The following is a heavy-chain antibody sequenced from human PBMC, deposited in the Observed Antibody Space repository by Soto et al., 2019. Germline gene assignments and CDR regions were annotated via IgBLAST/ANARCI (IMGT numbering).Heavy chain of an antibody. CDR3: ARGSEIVGDTTLHAC. D-gene: IGHD1-26*01. V-gene: IGHV3-23*01. J-gene: IGHJ4*02. CDR1: GFTFSSYA. Sequence: GGSLRLSCAASGFTFSSYAMSWVRQAPGKGLEWVSALSGSGGTTYYADSVKGRFTISRDNSKNTLFLQMNSLRAEDTAIYYCARGSEIVGDTTLHACWGQGTLVTVSS. CDR2: LSGSGGTT.